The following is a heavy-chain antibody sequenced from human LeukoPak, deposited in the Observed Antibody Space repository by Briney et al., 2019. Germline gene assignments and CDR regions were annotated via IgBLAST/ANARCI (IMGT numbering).Heavy chain of an antibody. CDR1: GFTFDDYA. V-gene: IGHV3-9*01. D-gene: IGHD3-10*01. CDR2: ISWNSGSI. CDR3: AKDKIHGSGSTKNYYYYGMDV. Sequence: GGSLRLSCAASGFTFDDYAMHWVRQAPGKGLEWVSGISWNSGSIGYADSVKGRFTISRDNAKNSLYLQMNSLRAEDTALYYCAKDKIHGSGSTKNYYYYGMDVWGQGTTVTVSS. J-gene: IGHJ6*02.